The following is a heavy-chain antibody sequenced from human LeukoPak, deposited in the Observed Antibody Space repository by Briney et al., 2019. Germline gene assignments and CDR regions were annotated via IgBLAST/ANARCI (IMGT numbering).Heavy chain of an antibody. CDR2: IKQDGSEK. J-gene: IGHJ4*02. CDR1: GFTFSSYE. CDR3: ARDLEVIAAAGNYDY. Sequence: GGSLRLSCAASGFTFSSYEMNWVRQAPGKGLEWVANIKQDGSEKYYVDSVKGRFTISRDNAKNSLYLQMNSLRAEDTAVYYCARDLEVIAAAGNYDYWGQGTLVTVSS. V-gene: IGHV3-7*03. D-gene: IGHD6-13*01.